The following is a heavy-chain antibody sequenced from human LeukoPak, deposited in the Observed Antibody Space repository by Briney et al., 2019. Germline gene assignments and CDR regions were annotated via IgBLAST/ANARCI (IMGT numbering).Heavy chain of an antibody. Sequence: SETLSLTCTVSGGSISSSSYYWGWIRQPPGKGLEWIGYIYYSGSTNYNPSLKSRVTISVDTSKNQFSLKLSSVTAADTAVYYCARSLGATFDAFDIWGQGTMVTVSS. V-gene: IGHV4-61*05. D-gene: IGHD1-26*01. CDR1: GGSISSSSYY. CDR2: IYYSGST. J-gene: IGHJ3*02. CDR3: ARSLGATFDAFDI.